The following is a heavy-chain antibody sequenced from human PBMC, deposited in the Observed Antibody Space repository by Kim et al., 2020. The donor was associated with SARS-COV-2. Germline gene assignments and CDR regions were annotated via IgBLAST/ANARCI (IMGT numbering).Heavy chain of an antibody. CDR3: ARDWQPTYYYYGMDV. D-gene: IGHD1-1*01. J-gene: IGHJ6*02. Sequence: ADSVEGRYTISRDNAKNSLYLQMNSLRAEDTAVYYCARDWQPTYYYYGMDVWGQGPTVTVSS. V-gene: IGHV3-21*01.